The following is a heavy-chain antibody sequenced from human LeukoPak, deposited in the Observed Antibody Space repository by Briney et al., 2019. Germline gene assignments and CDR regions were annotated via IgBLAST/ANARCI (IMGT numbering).Heavy chain of an antibody. CDR2: ISGSGTDI. J-gene: IGHJ4*02. V-gene: IGHV3-11*04. Sequence: PGGSLRLSCEASGFTFSDPYMSWIGQAPGKGLECLSYISGSGTDINYADSVRGRFTISRDNAKNLLYLQMNDLRVEDTAAYYCARTARHLDYWGQGTLVTVSS. D-gene: IGHD5-18*01. CDR3: ARTARHLDY. CDR1: GFTFSDPY.